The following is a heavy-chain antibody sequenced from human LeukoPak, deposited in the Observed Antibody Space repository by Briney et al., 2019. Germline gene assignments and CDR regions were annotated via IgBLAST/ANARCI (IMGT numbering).Heavy chain of an antibody. Sequence: ASVKVSCKASGYNFRNYAINWVRQAPGQGLEWMGWISAYTGHTNYAQKFQGRVTMTANTSTNTASMELRSLRSDDTAVYYCARGNSYYDSSDYFPWESFQHWGQGTLVTVSS. CDR2: ISAYTGHT. CDR3: ARGNSYYDSSDYFPWESFQH. V-gene: IGHV1-18*01. D-gene: IGHD3-22*01. CDR1: GYNFRNYA. J-gene: IGHJ1*01.